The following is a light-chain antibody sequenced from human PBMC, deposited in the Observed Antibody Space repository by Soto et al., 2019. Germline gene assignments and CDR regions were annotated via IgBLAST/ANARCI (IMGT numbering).Light chain of an antibody. J-gene: IGKJ4*01. V-gene: IGKV3-11*01. Sequence: EIVLTQSPATLSLSPGERATLSCRASQSVSSYLAWYQQKPGQAPRLLIYDASNRATGIPARFSGSGSGTDFTLTISGLEPEDCAVYYCQPRSNGPPLTFGGGTKVEIK. CDR3: QPRSNGPPLT. CDR1: QSVSSY. CDR2: DAS.